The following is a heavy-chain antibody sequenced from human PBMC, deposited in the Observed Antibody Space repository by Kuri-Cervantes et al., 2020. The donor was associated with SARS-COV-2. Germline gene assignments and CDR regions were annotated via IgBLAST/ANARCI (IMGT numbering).Heavy chain of an antibody. CDR1: GGSISSSSYY. CDR2: IYYSGST. Sequence: ESLKISCTVSGGSISSSSYYWGWIRQPPGKGLEWIGSIYYSGSTYYNPSLKSRVTISVDTSKNQFSLKLSSVTAADTAVYYCARHEWEPYYFGHWGQGTLVTVSS. D-gene: IGHD1-26*01. V-gene: IGHV4-39*01. J-gene: IGHJ4*02. CDR3: ARHEWEPYYFGH.